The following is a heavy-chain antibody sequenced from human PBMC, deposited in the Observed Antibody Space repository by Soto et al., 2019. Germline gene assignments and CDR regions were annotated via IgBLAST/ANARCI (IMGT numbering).Heavy chain of an antibody. CDR2: ISGLGGST. CDR1: GFTFSAYS. V-gene: IGHV3-23*01. J-gene: IGHJ4*02. Sequence: EVQLLESGGGLIQPGGSLRLSCAVSGFTFSAYSMSWVRQAPGKVLEWVSGISGLGGSTSYADSVKGRFTISRDNSKNALYLQVSSLRAEDTAGYYCAKSTGNTWALYYFDYWGQGTLLIVSS. CDR3: AKSTGNTWALYYFDY. D-gene: IGHD2-8*02.